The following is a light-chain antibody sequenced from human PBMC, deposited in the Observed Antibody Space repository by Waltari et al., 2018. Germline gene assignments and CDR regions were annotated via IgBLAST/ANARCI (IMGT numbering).Light chain of an antibody. CDR2: GAS. Sequence: EIVLTQSPGTLSLSPGERATLSCRASQSVGRSLAWYQRIPGQAPRLLIYGASSRATGIPDRFSGRGAGTDFSFTISRLEPGDFAVYFCQHYVRLPATFGQGTKVAI. V-gene: IGKV3-20*01. J-gene: IGKJ1*01. CDR1: QSVGRS. CDR3: QHYVRLPAT.